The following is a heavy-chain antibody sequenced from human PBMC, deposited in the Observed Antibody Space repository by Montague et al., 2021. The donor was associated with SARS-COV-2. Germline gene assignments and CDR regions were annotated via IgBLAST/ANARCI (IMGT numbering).Heavy chain of an antibody. CDR2: IYYSGNT. CDR3: ARQGNSGNLIDY. J-gene: IGHJ4*02. D-gene: IGHD3-10*01. V-gene: IGHV4-39*01. Sequence: SETLSLTCTVSGGSISRSSYYWGWIRQPPGKGLEWIGNIYYSGNTHYNPSLKSRVTISVDTSKNQFSLTLSSVTAADTAIYYCARQGNSGNLIDYWGQGTLVTVSS. CDR1: GGSISRSSYY.